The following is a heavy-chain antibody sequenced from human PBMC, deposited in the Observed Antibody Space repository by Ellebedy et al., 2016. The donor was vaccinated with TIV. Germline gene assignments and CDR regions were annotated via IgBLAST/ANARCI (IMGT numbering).Heavy chain of an antibody. V-gene: IGHV3-74*01. Sequence: GGSLRLSXAASGITFSRYWMHWVRQVPGKGLVWVSRIDNGGTRTDYADSVKGRFTISRDNAKSTLYLQMNSLRAEDSALYYCASGMVVSMTGTSDYWGQGTLVTVSS. CDR3: ASGMVVSMTGTSDY. CDR2: IDNGGTRT. J-gene: IGHJ4*02. D-gene: IGHD2-8*02. CDR1: GITFSRYW.